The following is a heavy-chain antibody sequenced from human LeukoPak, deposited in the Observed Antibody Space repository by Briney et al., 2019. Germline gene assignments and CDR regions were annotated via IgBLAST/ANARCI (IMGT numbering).Heavy chain of an antibody. Sequence: GASVKVSCKASGYTFTGYYMHWVRQAPGQGLEWMGWTNPNSGGTNYAQKFQGRVTMTRDTSISTAYMELSRLRSDDTAVYYCARGGRGVPAAIWFDPWGQGTLVTVSS. CDR2: TNPNSGGT. CDR3: ARGGRGVPAAIWFDP. CDR1: GYTFTGYY. D-gene: IGHD2-2*01. J-gene: IGHJ5*02. V-gene: IGHV1-2*02.